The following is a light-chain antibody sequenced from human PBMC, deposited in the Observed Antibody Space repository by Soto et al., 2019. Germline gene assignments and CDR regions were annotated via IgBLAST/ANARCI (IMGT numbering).Light chain of an antibody. CDR1: QSISSSY. CDR3: QQYGSSPRT. CDR2: GAS. J-gene: IGKJ1*01. V-gene: IGKV3-20*01. Sequence: EIVLTQSPGTLSLSPGERATLSCRASQSISSSYLAWYQQKPGQAPRLVIYGASTRATGIPDRVCGSWSGTVFTLTISRLESEDFAVDYCQQYGSSPRTFGQGTKVEIK.